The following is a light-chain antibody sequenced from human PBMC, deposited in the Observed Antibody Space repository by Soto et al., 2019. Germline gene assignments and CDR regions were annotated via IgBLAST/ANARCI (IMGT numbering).Light chain of an antibody. CDR1: NIGYKT. V-gene: IGLV3-21*02. CDR3: AAWDDSLNGCV. Sequence: SYELTQPPSVSVAPGQTATYICGGANIGYKTVHWYQQRPGQAPVLVVYDDSDRPSGIPERFSGSNSGNTATLTISGLQSEDEADFYCAAWDDSLNGCVFGTGTKLTVL. J-gene: IGLJ1*01. CDR2: DDS.